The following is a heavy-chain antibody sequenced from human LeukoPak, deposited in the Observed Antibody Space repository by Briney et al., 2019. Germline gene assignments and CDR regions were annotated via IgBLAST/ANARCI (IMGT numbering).Heavy chain of an antibody. V-gene: IGHV4-4*07. CDR1: GGSISSYY. CDR2: IYTSGST. Sequence: SETLSLTCTVSGGSISSYYWSWIRQPAGKGLEWIGRIYTSGSTNYNPSLKSRVTMSVDTSKNQFSLKLSSVTAADTAVCYCASSGAYGDYVGYWGQGTLVTVSS. CDR3: ASSGAYGDYVGY. D-gene: IGHD4-17*01. J-gene: IGHJ4*02.